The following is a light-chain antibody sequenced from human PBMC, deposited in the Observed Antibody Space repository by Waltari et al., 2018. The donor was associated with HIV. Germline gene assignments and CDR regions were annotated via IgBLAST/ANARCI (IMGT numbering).Light chain of an antibody. CDR2: DVS. CDR1: SSDVGGYNY. CDR3: SSYTSSSTFWV. Sequence: QSALTQPASVSGSPGQSITISCTGTSSDVGGYNYVSWYQQHPGKAPKLMIYDVSNRPSAVSIRFSGPKAGNTASLTISGLQAEDEADYYCSSYTSSSTFWVFGGGTKLTVL. V-gene: IGLV2-14*03. J-gene: IGLJ3*02.